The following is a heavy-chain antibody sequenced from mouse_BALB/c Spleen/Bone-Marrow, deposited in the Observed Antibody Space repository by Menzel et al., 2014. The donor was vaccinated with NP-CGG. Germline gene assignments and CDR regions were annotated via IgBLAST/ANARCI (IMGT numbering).Heavy chain of an antibody. D-gene: IGHD2-14*01. J-gene: IGHJ3*01. CDR3: AMYYGYDAGSGLFDY. Sequence: VQLQQSGAELVKPGASVKLSCRASGYTFTTYWMHWVKQRPGQGLEWIGEINPSNGRTNYNEKFKSKAKLTVDKSSSTAYMKPSSMTSKDSTIYDCAMYYGYDAGSGLFDYWGQGTPVTVSS. CDR1: GYTFTTYW. CDR2: INPSNGRT. V-gene: IGHV1S81*02.